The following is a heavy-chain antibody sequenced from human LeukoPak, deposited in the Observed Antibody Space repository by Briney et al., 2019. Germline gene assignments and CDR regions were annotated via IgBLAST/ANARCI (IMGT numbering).Heavy chain of an antibody. D-gene: IGHD1-26*01. Sequence: ASVKVSCKASGYTFTSYGISWVRQAPGQGLEWMGWISGNNGNTNYAQKLQGRVTMTTDTPTSTAYMELRSLRSDDTAVYYCARDRSGSYLLSDWGQGTLVTVSS. V-gene: IGHV1-18*01. CDR3: ARDRSGSYLLSD. CDR1: GYTFTSYG. CDR2: ISGNNGNT. J-gene: IGHJ4*02.